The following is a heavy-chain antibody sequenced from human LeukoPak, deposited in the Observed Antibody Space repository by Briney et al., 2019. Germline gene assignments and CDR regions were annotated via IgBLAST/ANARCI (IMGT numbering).Heavy chain of an antibody. Sequence: GRSLRLSCAVSKFTFSNYEMNWVRQAPGKGLEWVSHITNAGSTIYYADSVKGRFTISRDNAKNSLYLQMNSLRAEDTAVYYCARGNGGNSPFDYWGQGTLVTVSS. D-gene: IGHD4-23*01. CDR1: KFTFSNYE. V-gene: IGHV3-48*03. J-gene: IGHJ4*02. CDR2: ITNAGSTI. CDR3: ARGNGGNSPFDY.